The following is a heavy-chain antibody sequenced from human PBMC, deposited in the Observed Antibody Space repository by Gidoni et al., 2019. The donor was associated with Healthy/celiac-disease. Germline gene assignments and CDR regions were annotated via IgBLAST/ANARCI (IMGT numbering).Heavy chain of an antibody. Sequence: QVQLVQSGAEVKKPGSSLKVSCQASGGTFSSHAIRWVRPAPGQGLEWMGGIIPIFGTANYAQKFQGRVTITADESTSTAYMELSSLRSEDTAVYYCARGIGDGYNMPNPWRIVNYYGMDVWGQGTTVTVSS. D-gene: IGHD5-12*01. V-gene: IGHV1-69*01. CDR3: ARGIGDGYNMPNPWRIVNYYGMDV. J-gene: IGHJ6*02. CDR2: IIPIFGTA. CDR1: GGTFSSHA.